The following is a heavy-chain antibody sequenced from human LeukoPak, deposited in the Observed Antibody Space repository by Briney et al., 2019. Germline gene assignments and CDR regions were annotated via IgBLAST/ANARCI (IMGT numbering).Heavy chain of an antibody. D-gene: IGHD1-14*01. V-gene: IGHV1-18*01. Sequence: ASVKVSCKASGYTFTNYPISWVRQAPGQGLEWLGWISAYNRDRVYAQKLQGRVTMTRDTSTSTAYMELRSLRSDDTAVYYCAIQSSEQWYERRFEYWGQGTLVTVSS. J-gene: IGHJ4*02. CDR3: AIQSSEQWYERRFEY. CDR2: ISAYNRDR. CDR1: GYTFTNYP.